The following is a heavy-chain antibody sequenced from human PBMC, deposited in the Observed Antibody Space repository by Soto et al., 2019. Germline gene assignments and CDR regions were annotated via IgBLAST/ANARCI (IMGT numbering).Heavy chain of an antibody. J-gene: IGHJ6*02. Sequence: ASVKVSCKASGGTFSSYTISWVRQAPGQGLEWMGRIIPILGIANYAQKFQGRVTITADKSTSTAYMELSSLRSEDTAVYYCARDRGPEVVVAATDNAPSGMDVWG. D-gene: IGHD2-15*01. CDR1: GGTFSSYT. CDR2: IIPILGIA. CDR3: ARDRGPEVVVAATDNAPSGMDV. V-gene: IGHV1-69*04.